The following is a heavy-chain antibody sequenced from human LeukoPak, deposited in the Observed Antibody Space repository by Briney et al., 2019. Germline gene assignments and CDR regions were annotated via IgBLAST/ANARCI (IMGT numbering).Heavy chain of an antibody. D-gene: IGHD3-10*01. CDR3: ARRSGFYFDY. Sequence: PGGSLRLSCAASGFTFSSYDMNWVRQAPGKGLEWVSEISGSGGATYYADSVKGRFTISRDNSKNTLHLQMNSLRAEDTAVYYCARRSGFYFDYWGQGTLVTVSS. J-gene: IGHJ4*02. CDR1: GFTFSSYD. V-gene: IGHV3-23*01. CDR2: ISGSGGAT.